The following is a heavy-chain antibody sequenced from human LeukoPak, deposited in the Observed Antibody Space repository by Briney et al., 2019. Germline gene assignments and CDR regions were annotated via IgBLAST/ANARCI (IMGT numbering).Heavy chain of an antibody. V-gene: IGHV4-39*07. D-gene: IGHD4-23*01. Sequence: SETLSLTCTVSGGSISSSSYYWGWIRQPPGKGLEWIGSIYYSGSTYYNPSLKSRVTISVDTSKNQFSLKLSSVTAADTAVYYCARFRTPPEDYFDYWGQGTLVTVSS. CDR1: GGSISSSSYY. CDR3: ARFRTPPEDYFDY. J-gene: IGHJ4*02. CDR2: IYYSGST.